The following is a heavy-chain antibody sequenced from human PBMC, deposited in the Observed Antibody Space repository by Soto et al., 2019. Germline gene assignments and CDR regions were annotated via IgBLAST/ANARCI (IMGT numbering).Heavy chain of an antibody. J-gene: IGHJ4*02. CDR1: GFTFSSYS. V-gene: IGHV3-21*01. CDR2: ISSSSSYI. D-gene: IGHD3-3*01. Sequence: GGSLRLSCAASGFTFSSYSMNWVRQAPGKGLEWVSSISSSSSYIYYADSVKGRFTISRDNAKNSLYLQMNSLRAEDTAVYYCARGPIIRFLGWLFPGFDYWGQGTLVTVSS. CDR3: ARGPIIRFLGWLFPGFDY.